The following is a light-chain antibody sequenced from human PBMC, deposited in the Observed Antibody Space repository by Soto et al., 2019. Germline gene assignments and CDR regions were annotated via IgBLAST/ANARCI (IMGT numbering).Light chain of an antibody. V-gene: IGLV1-40*01. Sequence: QPVLTQPPSVSGAPGQRVTISCTGSSSNIGAGYDVHWYQQLPGTAPKLLISGNSNRPSGVPDRFSGSKSGTSASLAITGHQAEHEADYYCQFYDSSLSGWVFGGGTKLTVL. CDR1: SSNIGAGYD. CDR3: QFYDSSLSGWV. CDR2: GNS. J-gene: IGLJ3*02.